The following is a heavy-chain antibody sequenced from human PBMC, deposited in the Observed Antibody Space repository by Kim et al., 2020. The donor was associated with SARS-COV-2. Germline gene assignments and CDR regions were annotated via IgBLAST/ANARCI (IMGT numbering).Heavy chain of an antibody. Sequence: GGSLRLSCAASGFTFSSYSMNWVRQAPGKGLEWVSSISSSSSYIYYADSVKGRFTISRDNAKNSLYLQMNSLRAEDTAVYYCARVSDPQAGYGYSDAIDYWGQGTLVTVSS. CDR2: ISSSSSYI. CDR3: ARVSDPQAGYGYSDAIDY. D-gene: IGHD5-18*01. V-gene: IGHV3-21*01. CDR1: GFTFSSYS. J-gene: IGHJ4*02.